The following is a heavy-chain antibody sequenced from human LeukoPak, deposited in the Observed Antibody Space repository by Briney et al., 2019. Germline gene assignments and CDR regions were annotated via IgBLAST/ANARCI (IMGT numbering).Heavy chain of an antibody. CDR1: GITLSNYG. CDR2: ISDSGGRT. J-gene: IGHJ4*02. CDR3: AKRGVVIRVILVGFHKEAYYFDS. Sequence: GGSLRLSCAVSGITLSNYGMSWVRQAPGKGPEWVAGISDSGGRTNYADSVKGRFSIFRDNPKNTLYLQMNSLRAEDTAVYFCAKRGVVIRVILVGFHKEAYYFDSWGQGALVTVSS. V-gene: IGHV3-23*01. D-gene: IGHD3-22*01.